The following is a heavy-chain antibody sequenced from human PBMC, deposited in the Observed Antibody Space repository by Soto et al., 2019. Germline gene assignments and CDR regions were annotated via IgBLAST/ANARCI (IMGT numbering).Heavy chain of an antibody. CDR1: GGTFSRHA. CDR2: IIPIFGTA. D-gene: IGHD2-21*02. V-gene: IGHV1-69*01. CDR3: ARGNCAGDCYFDY. J-gene: IGHJ4*02. Sequence: QVQLVQSGAEVRKPGSSVKVSCKASGGTFSRHAISWVRQAPGQGLEWMGGIIPIFGTANHAQKFQGRVTIIADESTSTVYMELSSLRSEDTAMYYCARGNCAGDCYFDYWGQGTLVTVSS.